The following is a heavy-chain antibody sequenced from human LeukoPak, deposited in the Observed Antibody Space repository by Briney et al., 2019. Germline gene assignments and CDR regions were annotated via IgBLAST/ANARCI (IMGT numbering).Heavy chain of an antibody. CDR3: ARGVVVPAANWFDP. J-gene: IGHJ5*02. CDR1: GYSFTSYA. V-gene: IGHV1-3*01. CDR2: INAGNGNT. Sequence: ASVKVSCKASGYSFTSYAMHWVRQAPGQRLEWMGWINAGNGNTKYSQKFQGRVTITRDTFASTAYMELGSLRSEDTAVYYCARGVVVPAANWFDPWGQGTLVTVSS. D-gene: IGHD2-2*01.